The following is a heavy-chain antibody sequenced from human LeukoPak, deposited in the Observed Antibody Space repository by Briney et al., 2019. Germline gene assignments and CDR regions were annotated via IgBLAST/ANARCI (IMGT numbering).Heavy chain of an antibody. CDR1: GFTFSSYA. V-gene: IGHV3-23*01. CDR2: ISGSGGST. D-gene: IGHD3-22*01. CDR3: AKDLYDSSGYYAPFDI. Sequence: GGSLRLSCAASGFTFSSYAMSWVRQAPGKGLEWVSAISGSGGSTYYADPVKGRFTISRDNSKNTLYLQMNSLRAEDTAVYYCAKDLYDSSGYYAPFDIWGQGTMVTVSS. J-gene: IGHJ3*02.